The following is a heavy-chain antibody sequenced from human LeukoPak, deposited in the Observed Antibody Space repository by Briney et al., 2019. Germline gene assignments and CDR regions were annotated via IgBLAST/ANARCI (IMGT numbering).Heavy chain of an antibody. D-gene: IGHD5-12*01. V-gene: IGHV4-61*02. CDR1: GGSISSGSYY. CDR2: IYTSGST. J-gene: IGHJ3*02. CDR3: ARVPGATPSWGAFDI. Sequence: SETLSLTCTVSGGSISSGSYYWSWIRQPAGKGLEWIGRIYTSGSTNYNPSLKSRVTISVDTSKNQFSLKLSSVTAADTAVYYCARVPGATPSWGAFDIWGQGTMVTVSS.